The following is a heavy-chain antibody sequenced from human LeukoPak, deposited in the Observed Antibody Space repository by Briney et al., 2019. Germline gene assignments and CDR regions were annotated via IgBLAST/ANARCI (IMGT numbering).Heavy chain of an antibody. CDR1: GFTFSSYA. J-gene: IGHJ4*02. D-gene: IGHD3-3*01. V-gene: IGHV3-23*01. CDR3: ANSNYDFWSGYYSY. Sequence: GGSLRLSCAASGFTFSSYAMSWVRQAPGKGLEWVSAISGSGGSTYYADSVKGRFTISRDNSENTLYLQMNSLRAEDTAVYYCANSNYDFWSGYYSYWGQGTLVTVSS. CDR2: ISGSGGST.